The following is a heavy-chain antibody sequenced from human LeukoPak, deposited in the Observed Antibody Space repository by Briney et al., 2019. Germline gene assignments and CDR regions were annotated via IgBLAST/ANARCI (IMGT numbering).Heavy chain of an antibody. V-gene: IGHV5-51*01. Sequence: GESLKISCKGSGYSFTTYWIGWVRQMPGKGLEWMGIIYPDDSDTRYSPSFQGQVSISVDKSVSAAYLQWSSLKASDTAIYYCARLDGRSGYPFDYWGQGTLVTVSS. D-gene: IGHD3-3*01. CDR1: GYSFTTYW. J-gene: IGHJ4*02. CDR3: ARLDGRSGYPFDY. CDR2: IYPDDSDT.